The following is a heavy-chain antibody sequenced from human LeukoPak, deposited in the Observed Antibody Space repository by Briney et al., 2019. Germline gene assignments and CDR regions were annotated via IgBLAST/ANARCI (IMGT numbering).Heavy chain of an antibody. CDR2: IYTSGST. D-gene: IGHD3-22*01. Sequence: SETLSLTCTVSGGSISRYYWSWIRQPPGKGLEWIGYIYTSGSTNYNPSLQSRVTISVDTSKNQFSLKLSSVTAADTAVYYCARLEGYYYDSSGPTNWFDPWGQGTLVTVSS. CDR3: ARLEGYYYDSSGPTNWFDP. CDR1: GGSISRYY. V-gene: IGHV4-4*09. J-gene: IGHJ5*02.